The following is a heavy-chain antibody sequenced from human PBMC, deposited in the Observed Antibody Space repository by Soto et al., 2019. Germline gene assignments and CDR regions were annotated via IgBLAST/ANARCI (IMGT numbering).Heavy chain of an antibody. Sequence: GGSLRLSCAASGFTFSNAWINWVRQAPGKGLEWVGRIKSKTDGGTTDYAAPVKGRFTISRDDSKNTLYLQMNSLKTEDTAVYYCTTGAQIGGDYILSWGQGTLVTVSS. V-gene: IGHV3-15*07. J-gene: IGHJ5*02. CDR2: IKSKTDGGTT. CDR3: TTGAQIGGDYILS. CDR1: GFTFSNAW. D-gene: IGHD4-17*01.